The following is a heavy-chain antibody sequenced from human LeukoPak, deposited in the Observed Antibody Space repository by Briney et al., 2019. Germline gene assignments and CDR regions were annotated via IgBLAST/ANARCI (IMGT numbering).Heavy chain of an antibody. J-gene: IGHJ4*02. V-gene: IGHV3-30*04. CDR1: GFTFSAYA. Sequence: GGSLRLSCAASGFTFSAYAIHWVRQAPGKGLEWVAVISYDGNDKYHANSVKGRFTISRDNSKNALYLQMSSLRAEDTAVYYCARDADIGAAGYYFDNWGQGTLVTVSS. CDR3: ARDADIGAAGYYFDN. D-gene: IGHD6-13*01. CDR2: ISYDGNDK.